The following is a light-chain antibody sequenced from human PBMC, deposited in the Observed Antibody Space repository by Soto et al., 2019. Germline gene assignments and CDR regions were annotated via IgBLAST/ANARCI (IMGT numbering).Light chain of an antibody. J-gene: IGLJ3*02. CDR1: NSNIGRHT. V-gene: IGLV1-44*01. Sequence: QLVLTQPPSASGTPGQRVTISCSGSNSNIGRHTVNWYQQLPGTAPKLLIYTENQRPSGVPDRFSDSKSGTSASLAISALQSEDEADYYCAAWDDSLGAWVFGGGTKVTVL. CDR2: TEN. CDR3: AAWDDSLGAWV.